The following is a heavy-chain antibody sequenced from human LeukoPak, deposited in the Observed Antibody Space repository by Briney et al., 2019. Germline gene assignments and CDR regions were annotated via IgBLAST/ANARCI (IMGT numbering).Heavy chain of an antibody. Sequence: SETLSLTCAVYGGSFSGYYWSWIRQPPGKGLEWIGEINHSGSTNYNPSLKSRVTISVDTSKNQFSLKLSSVTAADTAVYHCARGISRVLYYYYYGMDVWGQGTTVTVSS. V-gene: IGHV4-34*01. D-gene: IGHD3-10*01. CDR2: INHSGST. J-gene: IGHJ6*02. CDR1: GGSFSGYY. CDR3: ARGISRVLYYYYYGMDV.